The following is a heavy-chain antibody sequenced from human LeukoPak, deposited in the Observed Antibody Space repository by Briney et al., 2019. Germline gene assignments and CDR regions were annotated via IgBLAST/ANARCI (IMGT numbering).Heavy chain of an antibody. Sequence: SETLSLTCTVSGYSISSGYYWGWIRQPPGKGLEWIGSIYHSGSTYYNPSLKSRVTISVDTSKNQFSLKLSSVTAADTAVYYCARVRGSYDYVWGSYRTLPPDYWGQGTLVTVSS. CDR1: GYSISSGYY. J-gene: IGHJ4*02. D-gene: IGHD3-16*02. CDR3: ARVRGSYDYVWGSYRTLPPDY. V-gene: IGHV4-38-2*02. CDR2: IYHSGST.